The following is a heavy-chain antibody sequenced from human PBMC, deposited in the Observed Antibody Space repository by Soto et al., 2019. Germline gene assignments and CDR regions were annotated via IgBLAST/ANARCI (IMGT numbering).Heavy chain of an antibody. Sequence: PSETLSLTCTVSGGSISSYYWSWIRQPPGKGLEWIGYIYYSGSTNYNPSLKSRVTISVDTSKNQFSLKLSSVTAADTAVYYCARVDSRYSSGWDWFDPWGQGTLVTVSS. V-gene: IGHV4-59*01. D-gene: IGHD6-25*01. CDR2: IYYSGST. CDR1: GGSISSYY. CDR3: ARVDSRYSSGWDWFDP. J-gene: IGHJ5*02.